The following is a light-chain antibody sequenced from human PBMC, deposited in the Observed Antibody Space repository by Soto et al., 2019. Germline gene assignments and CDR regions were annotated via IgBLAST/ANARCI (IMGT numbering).Light chain of an antibody. V-gene: IGKV3-15*01. CDR3: QQYNIWPPWT. CDR2: DAS. J-gene: IGKJ1*01. CDR1: QNVSNN. Sequence: ILMTQSTATLSVSPGERATLSCRASQNVSNNLAWYQQKPGQAPRLLIYDASTRATGIPDRFSGSGSGTEFTLTISGLQSEDFAVYYCQQYNIWPPWTFGQGNKVEVK.